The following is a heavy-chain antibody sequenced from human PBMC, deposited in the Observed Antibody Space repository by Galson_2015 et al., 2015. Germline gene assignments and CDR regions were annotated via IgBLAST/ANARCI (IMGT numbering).Heavy chain of an antibody. CDR2: INTNTGNP. V-gene: IGHV7-4-1*02. Sequence: SVKVSCKASGYTFTSYAMNWVRQAPGQGLEWMGWINTNTGNPTYAQGFTGRFVFSLDTSVSTAYLQISSLKAEDTAVYYCARAIVLRYFDQGAFDIWGQGTMVTVSS. CDR3: ARAIVLRYFDQGAFDI. D-gene: IGHD3-9*01. CDR1: GYTFTSYA. J-gene: IGHJ3*02.